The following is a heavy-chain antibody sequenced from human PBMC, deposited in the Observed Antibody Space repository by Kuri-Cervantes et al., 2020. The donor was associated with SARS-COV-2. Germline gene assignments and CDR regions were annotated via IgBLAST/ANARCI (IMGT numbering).Heavy chain of an antibody. J-gene: IGHJ5*02. Sequence: SETLSLTCAVYGGSFSSYYWGWIRQPPGKGLEWIGSIYYSGSTYYNPSLKSRVTISVDTSKNQFSLKLSSVTAADTAVYYCARGVVVPAAIRGGRWFDPWGQGTLVTVSS. V-gene: IGHV4-39*07. CDR3: ARGVVVPAAIRGGRWFDP. CDR1: GGSFSSYY. CDR2: IYYSGST. D-gene: IGHD2-2*02.